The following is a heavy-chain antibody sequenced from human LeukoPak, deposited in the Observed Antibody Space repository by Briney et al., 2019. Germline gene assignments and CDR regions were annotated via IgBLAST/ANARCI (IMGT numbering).Heavy chain of an antibody. CDR1: GDSVSSNSAA. D-gene: IGHD3-9*01. CDR2: TYYRSKQYN. CDR3: ARIPYDILTDAFDI. Sequence: SQTLSLTCVLPGDSVSSNSAAWNWTRQSPSRGLEWLGRTYYRSKQYNDYAVSVKSRITINPATSKNQFSLQLNSVAPDDTAVYYCARIPYDILTDAFDIWGQGTMVTVSS. V-gene: IGHV6-1*01. J-gene: IGHJ3*02.